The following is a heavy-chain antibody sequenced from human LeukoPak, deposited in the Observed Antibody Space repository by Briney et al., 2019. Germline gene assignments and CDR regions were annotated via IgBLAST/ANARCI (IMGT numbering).Heavy chain of an antibody. CDR2: IRGKVYGGTT. V-gene: IGHV3-49*04. D-gene: IGHD3-10*01. CDR3: TNYGSGTYYNAPYFHH. CDR1: GFTFSNYA. J-gene: IGHJ1*01. Sequence: GGSLRLSCEASGFTFSNYAMSWVRQAPGKGLEWVGFIRGKVYGGTTEYAASVKGRFTISRDDSKSIAYLQMNSLRTEDTAVYYCTNYGSGTYYNAPYFHHWGQGTLVTVSS.